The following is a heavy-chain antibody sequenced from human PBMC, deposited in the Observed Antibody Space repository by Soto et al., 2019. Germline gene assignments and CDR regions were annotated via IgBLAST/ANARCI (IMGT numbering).Heavy chain of an antibody. CDR2: ISGSGGST. D-gene: IGHD3-10*01. Sequence: PGGSLRLSCAASGFTFSSYAMSWVRQAPGKGLEWVSAISGSGGSTYYADSVKGRFTISRDNSKNTLYLQMNSLRAEDTAVYYCVGYYYGSGSYSPYYMDVWGKGTTVTVSS. CDR1: GFTFSSYA. CDR3: VGYYYGSGSYSPYYMDV. V-gene: IGHV3-23*01. J-gene: IGHJ6*03.